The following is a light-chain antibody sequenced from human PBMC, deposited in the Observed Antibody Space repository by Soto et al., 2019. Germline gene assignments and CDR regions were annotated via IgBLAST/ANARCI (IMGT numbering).Light chain of an antibody. CDR1: SSDVGGYNY. J-gene: IGLJ2*01. CDR2: DVN. CDR3: SSYTGSSTYVV. V-gene: IGLV2-14*01. Sequence: QSALTQPASVSGSPGQSXTISCTGTSSDVGGYNYVSWYQQHPGKAPKLMIYDVNNRPSGVSNRFSGSKSGNTASLTISGLQAEDEADYYCSSYTGSSTYVVFGGGTKLTVL.